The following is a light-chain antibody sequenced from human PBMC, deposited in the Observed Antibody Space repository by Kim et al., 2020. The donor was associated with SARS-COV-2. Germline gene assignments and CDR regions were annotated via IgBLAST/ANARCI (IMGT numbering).Light chain of an antibody. J-gene: IGLJ2*01. CDR1: KLGNKY. Sequence: VSPGQTASITCSGDKLGNKYACWYQQKPGQSPVLVIYQDSKRPSGIPERFSGSNSGNTATLTISGTQAMDEADYYCQAWDSSTVVFGGGTQLTVL. V-gene: IGLV3-1*01. CDR3: QAWDSSTVV. CDR2: QDS.